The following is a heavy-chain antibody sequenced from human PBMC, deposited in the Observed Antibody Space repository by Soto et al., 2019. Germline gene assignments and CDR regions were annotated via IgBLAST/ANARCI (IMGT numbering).Heavy chain of an antibody. CDR1: GGTFSSYA. V-gene: IGHV1-69*13. Sequence: AASVKVSFKASGGTFSSYAISWVRQAPGQGLEWMGGIIPIFGTANYAQKFQGRVTITADESTSTAYMELSSLRSEGTAVYYCANSVGSHYYYGMDVWGQGTTVTVSS. J-gene: IGHJ6*02. CDR3: ANSVGSHYYYGMDV. D-gene: IGHD2-21*01. CDR2: IIPIFGTA.